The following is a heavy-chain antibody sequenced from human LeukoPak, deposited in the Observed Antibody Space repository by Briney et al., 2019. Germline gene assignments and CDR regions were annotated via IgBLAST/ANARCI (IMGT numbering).Heavy chain of an antibody. Sequence: GASVKVSCKASGGTFSSYAISWVRQAPGQGLEWMGGIIPIFGTANYAQKSQGRVTITADESTSTAYMELSSLRSEDTAVYYCARDLGNLGYSYGPEDYWGQGTLVTVSS. CDR2: IIPIFGTA. D-gene: IGHD5-18*01. V-gene: IGHV1-69*13. CDR3: ARDLGNLGYSYGPEDY. CDR1: GGTFSSYA. J-gene: IGHJ4*02.